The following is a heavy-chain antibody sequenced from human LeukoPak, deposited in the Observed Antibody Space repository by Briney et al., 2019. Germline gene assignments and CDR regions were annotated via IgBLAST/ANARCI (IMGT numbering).Heavy chain of an antibody. CDR3: ARDRDGGFAFDL. D-gene: IGHD2-15*01. CDR2: IMPNGETR. V-gene: IGHV3-64*01. Sequence: PGGSLRLSCAASGFSFSNYVMHWVRQAPGKGLEYVSAIMPNGETRGYANSMKGRFTISRDNSKNTLYLQMGSLRAEDTAIYYCARDRDGGFAFDLWGQGTLVTVSS. CDR1: GFSFSNYV. J-gene: IGHJ3*01.